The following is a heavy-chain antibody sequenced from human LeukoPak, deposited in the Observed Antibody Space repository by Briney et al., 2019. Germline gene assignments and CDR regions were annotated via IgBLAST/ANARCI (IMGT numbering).Heavy chain of an antibody. V-gene: IGHV1-8*01. CDR1: GYTFTSYD. J-gene: IGHJ4*02. CDR2: INPNSGNT. CDR3: ARGDIDQLPHDDY. D-gene: IGHD2-2*01. Sequence: ASVKVSCKASGYTFTSYDINWVRQATGQGLEWMGWINPNSGNTGYAQKFQGRVTMTRNTSISTAYMELSSLRSEDTAVYYCARGDIDQLPHDDYWGQGTLVTVSS.